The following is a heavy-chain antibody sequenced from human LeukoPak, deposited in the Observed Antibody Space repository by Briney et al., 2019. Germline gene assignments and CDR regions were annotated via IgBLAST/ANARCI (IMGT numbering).Heavy chain of an antibody. CDR1: GGSISSSSYY. D-gene: IGHD4-17*01. Sequence: SETLSLTCAVSGGSISSSSYYWGWIRQPPGKGLEWIGSIYYSGSTYYNPSLKSRVTISVGTSKNQFSLKLSSVTAADTAVYYCARQPPTVSYGMDVWGQGTTVPVSS. J-gene: IGHJ6*02. CDR3: ARQPPTVSYGMDV. CDR2: IYYSGST. V-gene: IGHV4-39*01.